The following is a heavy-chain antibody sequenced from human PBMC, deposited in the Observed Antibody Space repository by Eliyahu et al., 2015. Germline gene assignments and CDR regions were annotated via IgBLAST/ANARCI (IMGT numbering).Heavy chain of an antibody. CDR1: GGSMISYY. CDR3: ARDRFRGYFDY. J-gene: IGHJ4*02. CDR2: IQLSGST. V-gene: IGHV4-4*07. Sequence: QVQLQESGPGLVKPSETLSLTCSVSGGSMISYYWSWIRQPAGKGLEWIGRIQLSGSTNYNPSLKSRVTMSVDSSKRQFSLKVTSVTAADTAVYYCARDRFRGYFDYWGQGTLVTVPS.